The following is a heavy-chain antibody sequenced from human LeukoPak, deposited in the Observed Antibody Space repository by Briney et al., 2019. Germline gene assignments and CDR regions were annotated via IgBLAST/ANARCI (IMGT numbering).Heavy chain of an antibody. CDR1: GFTFSDYY. CDR3: AKNWVRSGGGGGGEYFDY. Sequence: PGGSLRLSCTASGFTFSDYYMSWFRQAPGKGLEWLSHISGSGRTIHYADSVKGRFTISRDNSKNTLYLQMNSLRAEDTAVYYCAKNWVRSGGGGGGEYFDYWGQGTLVTVSS. CDR2: ISGSGRTI. V-gene: IGHV3-11*01. D-gene: IGHD6-25*01. J-gene: IGHJ4*02.